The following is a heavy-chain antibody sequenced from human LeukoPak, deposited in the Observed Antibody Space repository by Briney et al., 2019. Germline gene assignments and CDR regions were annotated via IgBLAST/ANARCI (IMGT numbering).Heavy chain of an antibody. J-gene: IGHJ4*02. Sequence: SETLSLTCTVSGGSISSYYWSWIRQPPGKGLEWIGYIYYSGSTNYNPSLKSRVTISVDTSKNQFSLKLSSVTAADTAVYYCARGALGYCSSTSCYKDDYWGQGTLVTVSS. D-gene: IGHD2-2*02. CDR1: GGSISSYY. CDR3: ARGALGYCSSTSCYKDDY. V-gene: IGHV4-59*12. CDR2: IYYSGST.